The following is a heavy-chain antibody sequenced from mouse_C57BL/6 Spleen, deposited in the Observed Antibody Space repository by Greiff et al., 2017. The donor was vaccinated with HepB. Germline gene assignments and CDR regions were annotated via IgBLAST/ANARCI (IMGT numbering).Heavy chain of an antibody. CDR2: IYPGDGDT. V-gene: IGHV1-82*01. Sequence: QVQLQQSGPELVKPGASVKISCKASGYAFSSSWMNWVKQRPGKGLEWIGRIYPGDGDTNYNGKFKGKATLTADKSSSTAYMQLSSLTSEDSAVYFCATGTPSGGSYSFDYWGQGTTLTVSS. D-gene: IGHD3-2*02. CDR1: GYAFSSSW. CDR3: ATGTPSGGSYSFDY. J-gene: IGHJ2*01.